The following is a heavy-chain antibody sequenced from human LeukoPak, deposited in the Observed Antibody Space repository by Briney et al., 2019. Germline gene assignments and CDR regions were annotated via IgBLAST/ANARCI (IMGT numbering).Heavy chain of an antibody. CDR3: ARHTSSNPPKGFDY. CDR1: GGSISSGGYY. Sequence: SETLSLTCTVSGGSISSGGYYWSWIRQHPGKGLEWIGYIYYSGSTYYNPSLKSRVTISVDTSKNQFSLKLSSVTAADTAVYYCARHTSSNPPKGFDYWGQGTLVTVSS. D-gene: IGHD6-13*01. V-gene: IGHV4-31*03. J-gene: IGHJ4*02. CDR2: IYYSGST.